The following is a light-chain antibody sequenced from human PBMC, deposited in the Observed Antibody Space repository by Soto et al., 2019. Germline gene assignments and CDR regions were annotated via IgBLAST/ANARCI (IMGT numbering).Light chain of an antibody. J-gene: IGLJ1*01. CDR2: GVS. Sequence: QSALTQPASVSGSPGQSITISCTGTSSDVGGYNYVSWYQQHPGKAPKLMIYGVSNRPSGVPNRFSGSKSGTTASLTISGLQAEDEADYYCSSYTSSRTRCVFGTGTKLTVL. CDR1: SSDVGGYNY. CDR3: SSYTSSRTRCV. V-gene: IGLV2-14*01.